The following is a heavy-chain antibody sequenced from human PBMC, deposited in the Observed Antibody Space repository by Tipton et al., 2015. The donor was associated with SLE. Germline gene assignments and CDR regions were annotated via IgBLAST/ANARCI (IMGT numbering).Heavy chain of an antibody. D-gene: IGHD6-6*01. CDR3: ARRQEQLVRGYFDY. CDR1: GGSFSGYY. Sequence: LRFSCAVYGGSFSGYYWSWIRQPPGKGLEWIGEINHSGSTNYNPSLKSRVTISVDTSKNQFSLKLSSVTAADTAVYYCARRQEQLVRGYFDYWGQGTLVTVSS. CDR2: INHSGST. J-gene: IGHJ4*02. V-gene: IGHV4-34*01.